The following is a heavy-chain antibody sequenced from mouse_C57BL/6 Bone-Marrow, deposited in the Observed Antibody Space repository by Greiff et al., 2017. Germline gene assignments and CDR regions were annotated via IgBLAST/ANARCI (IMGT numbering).Heavy chain of an antibody. J-gene: IGHJ3*01. V-gene: IGHV5-9-1*02. CDR3: TRDYYDWFAY. CDR1: GFTFSSYA. D-gene: IGHD2-4*01. CDR2: ISRGGDYI. Sequence: EVKLMESGEGLVKPGGSLKLSCAASGFTFSSYAMSWVRQTPEKRLEWVAYISRGGDYIYYADTVKGRFTISRDNARTTLYLQMSSLKSEDTAMYYCTRDYYDWFAYWGQGTLVTVSA.